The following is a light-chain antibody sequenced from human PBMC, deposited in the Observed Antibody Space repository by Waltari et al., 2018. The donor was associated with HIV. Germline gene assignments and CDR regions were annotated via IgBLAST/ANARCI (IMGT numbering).Light chain of an antibody. V-gene: IGKV3-15*01. CDR2: GAS. CDR1: QSVSSN. J-gene: IGKJ1*01. Sequence: EIVMTQSPATLSVSPGERATLSCRASQSVSSNLAWYQQKPGQAPRPLIYGASTRATGIPARFSGSGSGTEFTLTISSLQSEDFAVYYCQQYNNWPPWTFGQGTNVEIK. CDR3: QQYNNWPPWT.